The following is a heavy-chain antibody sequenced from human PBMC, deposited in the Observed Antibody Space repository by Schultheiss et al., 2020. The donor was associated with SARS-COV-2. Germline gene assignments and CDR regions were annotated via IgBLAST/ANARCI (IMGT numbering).Heavy chain of an antibody. CDR1: GFTFSSYW. V-gene: IGHV3-7*01. J-gene: IGHJ4*02. CDR3: ASSRGYSYGLGFDY. CDR2: IKQDGSEK. Sequence: GGSLRLSCAASGFTFSSYWMSWVRQAPGKGLEWVANIKQDGSEKYYVDSVKGRFTISRDNAKVSLYLQMNSLRAEDTAVYYCASSRGYSYGLGFDYWGQGTLVTVSS. D-gene: IGHD5-18*01.